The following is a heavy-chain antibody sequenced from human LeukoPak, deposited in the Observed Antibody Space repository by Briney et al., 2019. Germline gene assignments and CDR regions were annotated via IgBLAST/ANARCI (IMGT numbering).Heavy chain of an antibody. J-gene: IGHJ4*02. D-gene: IGHD4-17*01. Sequence: SETLSLTCTVSGGSIGSYYWSWIRQPPGKGLEWIGYIYYSGSTNYNPSLKSRVTISVDTSKNQFSLKLSSVTAADTAVYYCASGGNDYGDSFDYWGQGTLVTVSS. CDR2: IYYSGST. CDR3: ASGGNDYGDSFDY. V-gene: IGHV4-59*01. CDR1: GGSIGSYY.